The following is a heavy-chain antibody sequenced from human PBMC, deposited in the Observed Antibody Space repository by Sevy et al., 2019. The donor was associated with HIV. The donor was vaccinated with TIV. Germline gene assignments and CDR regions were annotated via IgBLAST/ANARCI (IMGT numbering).Heavy chain of an antibody. CDR1: GGTLTNYA. Sequence: ASVKVSCKASGGTLTNYAISWVRQAPGQGLEWMGEIVPDFGTSHHARSFQGRVTITADESTSTAYMELRSLRSEDTAVYYCTSGADCSNGVCYPRGFDPWGQGTLVTVSS. CDR2: IVPDFGTS. D-gene: IGHD2-8*01. J-gene: IGHJ5*02. CDR3: TSGADCSNGVCYPRGFDP. V-gene: IGHV1-69*13.